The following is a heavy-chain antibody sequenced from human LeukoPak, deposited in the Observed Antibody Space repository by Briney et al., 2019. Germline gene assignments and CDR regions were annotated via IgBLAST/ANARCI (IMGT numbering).Heavy chain of an antibody. D-gene: IGHD4-23*01. CDR2: INPNSGGT. J-gene: IGHJ4*02. Sequence: GASVKVSCEASGYTFTDHYMHWVRQAPGQGLEWVGWINPNSGGTNYAQKFQGRVTMTRDTSINTAYMEVSRLRSDDTAVYYCASIGGTSLEYWGQGTLVTVSS. CDR1: GYTFTDHY. CDR3: ASIGGTSLEY. V-gene: IGHV1-2*02.